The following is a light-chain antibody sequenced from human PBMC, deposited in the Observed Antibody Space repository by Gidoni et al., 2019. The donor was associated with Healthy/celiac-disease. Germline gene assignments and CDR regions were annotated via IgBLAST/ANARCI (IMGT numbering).Light chain of an antibody. Sequence: ETVLTQSPGTLSLSPVERATLSCRASQHGSSSYLAWYQQKPGQAPRLLIYGASSRATGIPDRFSGSGSGTDFTLTISRLEPEDFAVYYCQQYGSSPWTFXQXTKVXIK. CDR1: QHGSSSY. CDR2: GAS. V-gene: IGKV3-20*01. CDR3: QQYGSSPWT. J-gene: IGKJ1*01.